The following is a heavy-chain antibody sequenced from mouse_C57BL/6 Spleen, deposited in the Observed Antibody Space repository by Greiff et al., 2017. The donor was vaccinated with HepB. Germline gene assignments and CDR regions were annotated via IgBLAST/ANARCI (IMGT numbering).Heavy chain of an antibody. D-gene: IGHD1-1*01. Sequence: EVKLMESGGGLVKPGGSLKLSCAASGFTFSDYGMHWVRQAPEKGLEWVAYISSGSSTIYYADTVKGRFTISRDNAKNTLFLQMTSLRSEDTAMYYCARDHYYGSSYRYFDVWGTGTTVTVSS. J-gene: IGHJ1*03. V-gene: IGHV5-17*01. CDR1: GFTFSDYG. CDR3: ARDHYYGSSYRYFDV. CDR2: ISSGSSTI.